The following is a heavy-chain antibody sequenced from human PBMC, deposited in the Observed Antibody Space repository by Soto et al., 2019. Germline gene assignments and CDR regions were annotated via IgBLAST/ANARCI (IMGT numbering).Heavy chain of an antibody. J-gene: IGHJ6*02. D-gene: IGHD2-15*01. CDR2: INSSGGST. CDR1: GFTFSSYA. CDR3: ALGYCSGGSCYRYYYYYGMDV. Sequence: GGSLRLSCAASGFTFSSYAMSWVRQAPGKGLEWVITINSSGGSTYYADSVKGRFTISRDNSKNTLYLQMNSLKTEDTAVYYCALGYCSGGSCYRYYYYYGMDVWGQGTTVTVSS. V-gene: IGHV3-23*01.